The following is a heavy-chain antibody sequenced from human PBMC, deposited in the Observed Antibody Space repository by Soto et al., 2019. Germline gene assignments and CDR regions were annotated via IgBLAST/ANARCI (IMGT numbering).Heavy chain of an antibody. V-gene: IGHV3-74*01. Sequence: GGSLRLSCAASGFTFTDYWTHCVRQAPGKGLVWVSRINSDGSRTSYADSVTGRFTISRDNAKNTLYLQMNSLRVEDTALYYCARETYRGFYFDYWGQGTLVT. J-gene: IGHJ4*02. CDR1: GFTFTDYW. CDR3: ARETYRGFYFDY. D-gene: IGHD4-4*01. CDR2: INSDGSRT.